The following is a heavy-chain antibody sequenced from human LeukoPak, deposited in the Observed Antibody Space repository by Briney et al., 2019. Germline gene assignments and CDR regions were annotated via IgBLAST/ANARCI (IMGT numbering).Heavy chain of an antibody. CDR2: ISSSSSTI. D-gene: IGHD2-2*01. J-gene: IGHJ3*02. CDR3: ARDQGYEQDPHAFDI. CDR1: GFTFSSYS. Sequence: PGGSLRLSCAASGFTFSSYSMNWVRQAPGKGLEWVSYISSSSSTIYYADSVKGRFTISRVNAKNSLYLQMNSLRAEDTAVYYCARDQGYEQDPHAFDIWGQGTMVTVSS. V-gene: IGHV3-48*01.